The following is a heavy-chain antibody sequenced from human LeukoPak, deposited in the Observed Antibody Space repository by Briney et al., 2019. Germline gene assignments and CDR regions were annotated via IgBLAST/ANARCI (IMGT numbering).Heavy chain of an antibody. D-gene: IGHD1-14*01. CDR1: GFTFSSYG. Sequence: PGRSLRLSCAASGFTFSSYGMHWVRQAPGKGLEWVAVISYDGSNKYYADSVKGRFTISRDNSKNTLYLQMNSLRAEDTAVYYCARRRKPGMRNPFDYWGQGTLVTVSS. CDR2: ISYDGSNK. J-gene: IGHJ4*02. CDR3: ARRRKPGMRNPFDY. V-gene: IGHV3-30*03.